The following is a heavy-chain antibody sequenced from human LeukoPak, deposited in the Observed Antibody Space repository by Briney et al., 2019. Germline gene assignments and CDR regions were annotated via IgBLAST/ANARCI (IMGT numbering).Heavy chain of an antibody. CDR2: IYYSGST. V-gene: IGHV4-59*08. Sequence: PSETLSLTCTVSGSSFSSYFWSWIRQPPGKGLEWIGYIYYSGSTNYNPSVKSRVAISVDTSKNQFSLKLSSVTAADTAVYYCARHLGDPWDYIKAPVHFDYWGQGTLVTVSS. CDR1: GSSFSSYF. J-gene: IGHJ4*02. CDR3: ARHLGDPWDYIKAPVHFDY. D-gene: IGHD4-11*01.